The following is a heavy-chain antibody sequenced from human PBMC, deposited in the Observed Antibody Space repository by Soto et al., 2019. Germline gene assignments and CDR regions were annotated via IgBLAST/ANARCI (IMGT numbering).Heavy chain of an antibody. CDR2: IYHSGNT. J-gene: IGHJ5*02. Sequence: TLSLTCSVSGGSISSADHYCSWSRQPPGEGLEWMGYIYHSGNTHYNPSLKSRITISNDTSTNRFTLILTSVTAADTAVYFWARIRWEVEKNYFDHWGQGALVTVSS. CDR3: ARIRWEVEKNYFDH. V-gene: IGHV4-30-4*01. CDR1: GGSISSADHY. D-gene: IGHD1-26*01.